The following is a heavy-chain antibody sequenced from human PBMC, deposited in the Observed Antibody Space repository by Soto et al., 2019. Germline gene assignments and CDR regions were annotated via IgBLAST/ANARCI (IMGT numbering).Heavy chain of an antibody. CDR1: GYTFTSYA. CDR3: ARDGIAAAGTSLFDP. Sequence: ASVKVSCKASGYTFTSYAMHWVRQAPGQRLEWMGWINAGNGNTKYSQKSQGRVTITTDTSASTAYMELSSLRSEDTAVYYCARDGIAAAGTSLFDPWGQGTLVIVSS. J-gene: IGHJ5*02. D-gene: IGHD6-13*01. CDR2: INAGNGNT. V-gene: IGHV1-3*01.